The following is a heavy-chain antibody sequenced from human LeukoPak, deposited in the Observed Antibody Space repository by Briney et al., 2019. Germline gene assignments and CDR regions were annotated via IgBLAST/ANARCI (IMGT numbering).Heavy chain of an antibody. D-gene: IGHD3-10*01. CDR1: GGTFSSYA. CDR3: ARTVVRDARYFDY. J-gene: IGHJ4*02. V-gene: IGHV1-69*05. CDR2: IIPIFGTA. Sequence: SVKVSCKASGGTFSSYAISWVRQAPGQGLEWMGRIIPIFGTANYAQKFQGRVTITTDESTSTAYMELSSLRSEDTAVYYCARTVVRDARYFDYWGQGTLVTVSS.